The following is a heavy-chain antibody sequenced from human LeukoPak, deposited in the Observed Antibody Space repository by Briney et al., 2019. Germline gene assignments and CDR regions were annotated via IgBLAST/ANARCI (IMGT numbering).Heavy chain of an antibody. D-gene: IGHD2-2*01. CDR1: GGTFSSYA. J-gene: IGHJ4*02. Sequence: ASVKVSCKASGGTFSSYAISWVRQAPGQGLEWMGWISAYNGNTNYAQKLQGRVTMTTDTSTSTAYMELRSLRSDDTAVYYCARVFGGGYCSSTSCSALYSSSWCPDYWGQGTLVTVSS. CDR2: ISAYNGNT. V-gene: IGHV1-18*01. CDR3: ARVFGGGYCSSTSCSALYSSSWCPDY.